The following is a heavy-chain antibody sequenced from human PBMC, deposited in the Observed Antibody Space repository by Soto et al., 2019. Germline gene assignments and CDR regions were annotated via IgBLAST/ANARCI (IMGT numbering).Heavy chain of an antibody. Sequence: PSETLSLTCTVSGGSVSSGSYYWSWIRQPPGKGLEWIGYIYYSGSTTYNPSLKSRVTISIDTSKNQFSLKLSSVTAADTAVYYCESYESFGGVFYYWGQGTLVTVSS. D-gene: IGHD3-3*01. V-gene: IGHV4-61*01. J-gene: IGHJ4*02. CDR3: ESYESFGGVFYY. CDR2: IYYSGST. CDR1: GGSVSSGSYY.